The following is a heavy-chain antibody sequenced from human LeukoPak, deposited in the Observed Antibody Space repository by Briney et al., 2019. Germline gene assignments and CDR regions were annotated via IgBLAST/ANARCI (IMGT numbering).Heavy chain of an antibody. CDR1: GYTFTGYY. CDR3: ARPFSYGDPSRWDH. J-gene: IGHJ4*02. D-gene: IGHD4-17*01. V-gene: IGHV1-2*02. Sequence: ASVKVSCKASGYTFTGYYMHWVRQAPGQGLEWMGWINPNSGGTNYAQKFQGRVTMTRDTSISTAYMELSRLRSDDTAVYYCARPFSYGDPSRWDHWGQGALVTVSS. CDR2: INPNSGGT.